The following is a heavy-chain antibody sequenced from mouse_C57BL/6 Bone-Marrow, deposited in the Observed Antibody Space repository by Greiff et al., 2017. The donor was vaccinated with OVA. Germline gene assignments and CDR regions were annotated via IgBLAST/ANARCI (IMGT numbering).Heavy chain of an antibody. J-gene: IGHJ3*01. CDR2: ISDGGSYT. Sequence: EVKLQESGGGLVKPGGSLKLSCAASGFTFSSYAMSWVRQTPEKRLEWVATISDGGSYTYYPDNVKGRFTISRDNAKNNLYLQMSHLKSEDTAMYYCARGIYYGYDGFAYWGQGTLVTVSA. CDR3: ARGIYYGYDGFAY. CDR1: GFTFSSYA. V-gene: IGHV5-4*03. D-gene: IGHD2-2*01.